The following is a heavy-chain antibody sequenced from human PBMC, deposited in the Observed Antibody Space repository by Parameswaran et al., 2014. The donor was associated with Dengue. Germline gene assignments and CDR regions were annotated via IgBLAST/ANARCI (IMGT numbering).Heavy chain of an antibody. Sequence: KWIRQPPGKGLEWVSYISSSSSAIYYADSVKGRFTISRDNAKNSLYLQMNSLRAEDTAVYYCARGHDCSSTSCYKDDYYYGMDVWGQGTTVTVSS. CDR3: ARGHDCSSTSCYKDDYYYGMDV. CDR2: ISSSSSAI. V-gene: IGHV3-48*01. D-gene: IGHD2-2*02. J-gene: IGHJ6*02.